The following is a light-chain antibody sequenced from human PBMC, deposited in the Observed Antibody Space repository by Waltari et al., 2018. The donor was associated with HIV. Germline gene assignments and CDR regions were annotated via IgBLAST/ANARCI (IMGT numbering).Light chain of an antibody. J-gene: IGLJ3*02. CDR2: DVS. V-gene: IGLV2-11*01. Sequence: PGQSVTISCTGTSSDVGGYNYVSWYQQHPGKAPKLMIYDVSKRPSGVPDRFSGSKSGNTASLTISGLQAEDEADYYCCSYAGSYTLVFGGGTKLTVL. CDR1: SSDVGGYNY. CDR3: CSYAGSYTLV.